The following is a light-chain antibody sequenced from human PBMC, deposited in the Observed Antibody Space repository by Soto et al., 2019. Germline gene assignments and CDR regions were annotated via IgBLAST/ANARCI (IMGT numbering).Light chain of an antibody. Sequence: QSALTQPASVSGSPGQWITISCTGTSSDVGGYNYVSWYQQHPGKAPKLMIYDVSNRPSGVSNRFSGSKSGNTASLTISGLQAEDEADYYCNSYTSSSPFVFGTGTKLTVL. CDR1: SSDVGGYNY. V-gene: IGLV2-14*01. J-gene: IGLJ1*01. CDR2: DVS. CDR3: NSYTSSSPFV.